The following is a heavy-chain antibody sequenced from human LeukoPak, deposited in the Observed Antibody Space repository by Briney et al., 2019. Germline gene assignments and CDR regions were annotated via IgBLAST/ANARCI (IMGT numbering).Heavy chain of an antibody. V-gene: IGHV4-59*08. CDR1: GGSISSYY. D-gene: IGHD3-9*01. Sequence: ASETLSLTCTVSGGSISSYYWSWIRQPPGKGLEWIGYIYYSGSTNYNPSLKSRVTISVDTSKNQFSLKLSSVTAADTAVYYCARLNYDILTGYPSYGMDVWGQGTTVTVSS. J-gene: IGHJ6*02. CDR2: IYYSGST. CDR3: ARLNYDILTGYPSYGMDV.